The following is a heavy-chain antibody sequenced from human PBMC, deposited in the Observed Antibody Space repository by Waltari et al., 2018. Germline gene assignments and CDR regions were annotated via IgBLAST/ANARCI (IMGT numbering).Heavy chain of an antibody. J-gene: IGHJ4*02. D-gene: IGHD2-2*01. Sequence: EVQLVESGGGLVQPGRSLRLSCAASGFRFDDYAMHWVRQAPGKGLEWVSGISWKSDSIGYADSVKGRFTISRDNAKNSLYLQMNSLRTEDMALYYCARGYCSSANCNPDYWGQGTLVTVSS. CDR3: ARGYCSSANCNPDY. V-gene: IGHV3-9*03. CDR2: ISWKSDSI. CDR1: GFRFDDYA.